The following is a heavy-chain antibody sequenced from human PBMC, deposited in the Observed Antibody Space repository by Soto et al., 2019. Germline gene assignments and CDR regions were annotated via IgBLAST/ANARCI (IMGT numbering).Heavy chain of an antibody. V-gene: IGHV3-21*01. Sequence: EVELVESGGGLVKPGEPLKLSCAASGFTFRTYNMIWVRQAPGKGLEWLASVSSGSSNIYYAASVKGRFTISRDNPQNSLFLQINSLSAEDTAVYYCAREYPSSSRHFDHWGQGTLVTVSA. J-gene: IGHJ4*02. CDR3: AREYPSSSRHFDH. D-gene: IGHD6-6*01. CDR1: GFTFRTYN. CDR2: VSSGSSNI.